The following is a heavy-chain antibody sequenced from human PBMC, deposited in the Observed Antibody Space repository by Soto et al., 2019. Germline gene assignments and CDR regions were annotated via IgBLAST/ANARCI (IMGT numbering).Heavy chain of an antibody. J-gene: IGHJ6*03. CDR3: ARGRDIVVVPAALRVHYYYYMDV. Sequence: SGAGCGGTVSRYWRQWVRQNQGKGLVWVSRINSDGSSTSYADSVKGRFTISRDNAKNTLYLQMNSLRAEDTAVYYCARGRDIVVVPAALRVHYYYYMDVWGKGTTVTVSS. CDR1: GGTVSRYW. V-gene: IGHV3-74*01. CDR2: INSDGSST. D-gene: IGHD2-2*02.